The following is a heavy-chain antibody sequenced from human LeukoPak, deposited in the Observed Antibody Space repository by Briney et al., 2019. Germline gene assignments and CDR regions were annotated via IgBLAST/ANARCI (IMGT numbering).Heavy chain of an antibody. CDR2: INHSGST. D-gene: IGHD6-6*01. CDR3: ARSPARASSHIDY. Sequence: SETLSLTCTVSGGSISSSSYYWGWIRQPPGKGLEWIGEINHSGSTNYNPSLKSRVTISVDTSKNQFSLKLSSVTAADTAVYYCARSPARASSHIDYWGQGTLVTVSS. CDR1: GGSISSSSYY. V-gene: IGHV4-39*07. J-gene: IGHJ4*02.